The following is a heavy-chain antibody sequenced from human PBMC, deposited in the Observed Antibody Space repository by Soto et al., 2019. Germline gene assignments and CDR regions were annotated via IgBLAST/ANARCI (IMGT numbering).Heavy chain of an antibody. CDR1: GGSIRSYY. CDR2: IFYSGST. V-gene: IGHV4-59*01. CDR3: ARGAADTAMVDS. J-gene: IGHJ4*02. D-gene: IGHD5-18*01. Sequence: PSETLSLTCTVSGGSIRSYYWTWIRQPPGKGLEWLGYIFYSGSTFYNPSLKSRVTISIHTSKSQFSLQLTSVTTADTAVYYCARGAADTAMVDSWGQGTLVTVSS.